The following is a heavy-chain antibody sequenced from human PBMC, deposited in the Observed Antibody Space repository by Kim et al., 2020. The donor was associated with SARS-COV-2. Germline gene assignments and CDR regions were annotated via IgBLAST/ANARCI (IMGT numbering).Heavy chain of an antibody. CDR1: GFTFGSYW. V-gene: IGHV3-74*01. CDR2: IDYDGTRL. D-gene: IGHD1-1*01. CDR3: ARDDEVPGRGLLY. Sequence: GGSLRLSCAVSGFTFGSYWMHWVRQVPGKGLVWVSRIDYDGTRLAYADSVEGRFTISRENARNRLYLQMNSLRAEDTALYFCARDDEVPGRGLLYWGQGT. J-gene: IGHJ4*02.